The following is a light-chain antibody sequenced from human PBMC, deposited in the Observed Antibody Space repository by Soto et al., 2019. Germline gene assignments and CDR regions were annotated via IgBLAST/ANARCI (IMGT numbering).Light chain of an antibody. CDR3: KQYQNLWK. Sequence: IGMTQAPATLSVSPGEIATLSCSASQTIYSNVAWYQQRPGQPPRLLIYRASSRATGIPARFSGSGSGKEFTLTINSLQSEDFAVYYCKQYQNLWKFGQGTKVDIK. V-gene: IGKV3-15*01. CDR1: QTIYSN. CDR2: RAS. J-gene: IGKJ1*01.